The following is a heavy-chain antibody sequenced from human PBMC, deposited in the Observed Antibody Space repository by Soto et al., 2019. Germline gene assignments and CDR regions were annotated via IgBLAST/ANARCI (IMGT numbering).Heavy chain of an antibody. CDR1: GGTFSSYA. D-gene: IGHD2-15*01. CDR2: IIPIFGTA. CDR3: ARAYCSGGSCYPAGWLQFAGGYYYGMDV. V-gene: IGHV1-69*13. Sequence: SVKVSCKASGGTFSSYAISWVRQAPGQGLEWMGGIIPIFGTANYAQKFQGRVTITADESTSTAYMELSSLRSEDTAVYYCARAYCSGGSCYPAGWLQFAGGYYYGMDVWGQGTTVTVSS. J-gene: IGHJ6*02.